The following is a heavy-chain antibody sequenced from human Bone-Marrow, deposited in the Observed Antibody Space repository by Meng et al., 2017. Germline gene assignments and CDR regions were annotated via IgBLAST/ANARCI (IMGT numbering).Heavy chain of an antibody. CDR1: GFTFSSYE. Sequence: GGSLRLSCAASGFTFSSYEMNWVRQAPGKGLEWVSYISSSGSTIYYADSVKGRFTISRDNAKNSLYLQMNSLRAEDTAVYYCARVREDNWNPGSYYYYGMDVWGQGTTVTVSS. CDR3: ARVREDNWNPGSYYYYGMDV. D-gene: IGHD1-20*01. J-gene: IGHJ6*02. V-gene: IGHV3-48*03. CDR2: ISSSGSTI.